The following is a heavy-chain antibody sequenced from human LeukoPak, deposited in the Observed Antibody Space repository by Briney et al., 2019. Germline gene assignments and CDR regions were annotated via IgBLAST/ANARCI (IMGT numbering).Heavy chain of an antibody. CDR3: AKGKWETASYDPWDY. J-gene: IGHJ4*02. CDR1: GFTFSTYS. V-gene: IGHV3-23*01. D-gene: IGHD2-21*02. CDR2: ITGSGDTT. Sequence: AGGSLRLSCAASGFTFSTYSMNWVRLAPGKGLEWVSGITGSGDTTNYADSVRGRFTISRDSSKNTLYLQMNNLGAEDTAVYFCAKGKWETASYDPWDYWGQGTLVTLSS.